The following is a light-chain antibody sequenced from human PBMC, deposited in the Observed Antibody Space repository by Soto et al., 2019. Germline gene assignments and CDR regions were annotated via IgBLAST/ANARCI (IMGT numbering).Light chain of an antibody. V-gene: IGKV1-5*01. J-gene: IGKJ1*01. CDR2: DAS. Sequence: EIQMTQSPSTLSASVGDRITITCRASQSISSWLAWYQQKPGKAPRLLIFDASSLETGVPSRFSGSGSGTEFTLTISSLQPDDFATYYCQHYNSYSEAFGQGTKVDI. CDR1: QSISSW. CDR3: QHYNSYSEA.